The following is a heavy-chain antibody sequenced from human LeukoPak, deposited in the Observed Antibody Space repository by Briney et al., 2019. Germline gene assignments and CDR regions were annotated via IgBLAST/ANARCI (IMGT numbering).Heavy chain of an antibody. V-gene: IGHV1-18*01. D-gene: IGHD1-26*01. CDR2: ISAYNGNT. Sequence: ASVKVSCKASGYTFTSYGISWVRQAPGQGLEWMGWISAYNGNTNYAQKLQGRVTMTTDTSTSTAYMELRSLRSDDTAVYYCARDVSGSYYYYYYGMDVWGQGTTVTVSS. CDR1: GYTFTSYG. CDR3: ARDVSGSYYYYYYGMDV. J-gene: IGHJ6*02.